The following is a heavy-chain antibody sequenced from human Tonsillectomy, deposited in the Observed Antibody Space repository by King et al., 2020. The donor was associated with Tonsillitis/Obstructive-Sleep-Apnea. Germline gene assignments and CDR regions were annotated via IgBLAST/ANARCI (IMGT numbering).Heavy chain of an antibody. CDR1: GGTFSSYA. D-gene: IGHD5-24*01. CDR2: IIPILGIA. V-gene: IGHV1-69*10. J-gene: IGHJ4*02. CDR3: ARGVNGYNYGYFDY. Sequence: QLVQSGAEVKKPGSSVKVSCKASGGTFSSYAISWVRQAPGQGLEWMGRIIPILGIANYAQKFQGRVTITADKSTSTAYMELSSLRSEDTAVDYCARGVNGYNYGYFDYWGQGTLVTVSS.